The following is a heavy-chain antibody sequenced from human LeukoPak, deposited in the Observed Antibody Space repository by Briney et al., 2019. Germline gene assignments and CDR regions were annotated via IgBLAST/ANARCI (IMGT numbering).Heavy chain of an antibody. CDR3: TRVDCSSASCYYYYYYYYMDV. J-gene: IGHJ6*03. D-gene: IGHD2-2*01. CDR2: IRRKAYGGTT. CDR1: GFTFGDYS. Sequence: GGSLRLSCTASGFTFGDYSMSWVRQAPGKGLEWVGFIRRKAYGGTTEHAASVKGRFTISRDDSKSIAYLQMYSLKTEDTAVYYCTRVDCSSASCYYYYYYYYMDVWGKGTTVTVSS. V-gene: IGHV3-49*04.